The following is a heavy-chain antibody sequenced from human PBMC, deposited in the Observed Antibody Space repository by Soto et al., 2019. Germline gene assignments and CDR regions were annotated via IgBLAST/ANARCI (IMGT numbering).Heavy chain of an antibody. J-gene: IGHJ3*01. CDR3: ARARWYDAFDV. V-gene: IGHV4-38-2*01. D-gene: IGHD2-15*01. Sequence: ETLSLTCAVSGFFISSGNYWGWIRKPPGKGLEWIGSIFHGGNTYYNPPLKSRVTISVDMSKNQFSLKLNSVTAADTAVYYCARARWYDAFDVWGQGTVVTVSS. CDR2: IFHGGNT. CDR1: GFFISSGNY.